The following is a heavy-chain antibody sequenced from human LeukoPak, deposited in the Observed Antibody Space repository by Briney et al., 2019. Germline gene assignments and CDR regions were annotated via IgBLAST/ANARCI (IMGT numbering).Heavy chain of an antibody. Sequence: GGSLRLSCAASGFTFSSYGMHWVRQAPGKGLEWVAVISYDGSNKYYADSVKGRFTISRDNSKNTLYLQMNSLRAEDTAVYYCAKDRSGWLADYWGQGTLVTVSS. J-gene: IGHJ4*02. D-gene: IGHD6-19*01. CDR3: AKDRSGWLADY. CDR2: ISYDGSNK. V-gene: IGHV3-30*18. CDR1: GFTFSSYG.